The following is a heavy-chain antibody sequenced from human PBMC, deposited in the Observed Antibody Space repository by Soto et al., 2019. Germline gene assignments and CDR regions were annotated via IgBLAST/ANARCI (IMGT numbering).Heavy chain of an antibody. CDR2: IRSKAYGGTT. D-gene: IGHD3-9*01. V-gene: IGHV3-49*03. Sequence: GGSLRLSCTASGFTFGDYAMSWFRQAPGKGLEWVGFIRSKAYGGTTEYAASVKGRFTISRDDSKSIAYLQMNSLKTEDTAVYYCTRDLRLRYFDWLLIGTYYYGMDVWGQGTTVTVSS. CDR1: GFTFGDYA. CDR3: TRDLRLRYFDWLLIGTYYYGMDV. J-gene: IGHJ6*02.